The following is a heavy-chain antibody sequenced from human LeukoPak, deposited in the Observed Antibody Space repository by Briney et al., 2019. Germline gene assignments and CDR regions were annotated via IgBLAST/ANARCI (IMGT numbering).Heavy chain of an antibody. CDR1: GFTFSDSW. Sequence: GGSLRLSCAASGFTFSDSWMSWVRQAPGKGLEWVANMNQDGSEIDYVDSVKGRFTISRDNAGNSLYLQMGSLRAEDTAVYYCATYTHWVAGDVWGQGTTVTVSS. CDR3: ATYTHWVAGDV. J-gene: IGHJ6*02. CDR2: MNQDGSEI. V-gene: IGHV3-7*01. D-gene: IGHD3-16*01.